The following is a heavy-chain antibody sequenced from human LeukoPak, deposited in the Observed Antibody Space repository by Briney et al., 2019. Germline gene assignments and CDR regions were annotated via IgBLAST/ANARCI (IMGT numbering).Heavy chain of an antibody. J-gene: IGHJ4*02. CDR2: IRYDGSNK. Sequence: QPGGSLSLSCAASGFTFSNYAMPWVRRAPGKGLEGVTFIRYDGSNKYYAESVKGRFTISRDNSKNTLYLQMNSLRAEDTAVYYCAKAIHSSSSGVVDYWGQGTLVTVSS. CDR1: GFTFSNYA. CDR3: AKAIHSSSSGVVDY. D-gene: IGHD6-6*01. V-gene: IGHV3-30*02.